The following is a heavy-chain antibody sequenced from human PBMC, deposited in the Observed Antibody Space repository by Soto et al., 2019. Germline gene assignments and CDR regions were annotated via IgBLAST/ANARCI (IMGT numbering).Heavy chain of an antibody. D-gene: IGHD2-15*01. CDR3: ARSGRSEVVAATPKVSFGTRGNAFDI. Sequence: ASVKVSCKASGYTFTSYGISWVRQAPGQGLEWMGWISAYNGNTNYAQKLQGRVTMTTDTSTSTAYMELRSLRSDDTAVYYCARSGRSEVVAATPKVSFGTRGNAFDIWGQGTMVTVSS. CDR2: ISAYNGNT. J-gene: IGHJ3*02. V-gene: IGHV1-18*01. CDR1: GYTFTSYG.